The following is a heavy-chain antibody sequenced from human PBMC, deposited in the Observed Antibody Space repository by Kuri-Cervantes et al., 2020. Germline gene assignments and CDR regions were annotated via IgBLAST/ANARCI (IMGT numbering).Heavy chain of an antibody. D-gene: IGHD3-9*01. CDR1: GFTFSSYW. J-gene: IGHJ4*02. CDR3: TWLGLYGSTGY. Sequence: GESLKISCAASGFTFSSYWMSWVRQASGKGLEWVGRIRSKANSYATAYAASVKGRFTISRDDSKNTAYLQMNSLKTEDTAVYYCTWLGLYGSTGYWGQGTLVTVSS. CDR2: IRSKANSYAT. V-gene: IGHV3-73*01.